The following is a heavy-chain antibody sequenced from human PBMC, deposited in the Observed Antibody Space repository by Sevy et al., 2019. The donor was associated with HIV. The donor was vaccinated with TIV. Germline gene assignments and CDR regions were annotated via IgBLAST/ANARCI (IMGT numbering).Heavy chain of an antibody. J-gene: IGHJ6*02. CDR1: GFTFSSYA. V-gene: IGHV3-23*01. D-gene: IGHD3-16*01. Sequence: GGSLRLSCAASGFTFSSYAMSWVRQAPGKGLEWVSAISGSGGSTYYADSVKGRFTISRDNSKNTLYLQMNSLRAEDTAVYYWAKLGRGWGYYYYGMDVWGQGTTVTVSS. CDR2: ISGSGGST. CDR3: AKLGRGWGYYYYGMDV.